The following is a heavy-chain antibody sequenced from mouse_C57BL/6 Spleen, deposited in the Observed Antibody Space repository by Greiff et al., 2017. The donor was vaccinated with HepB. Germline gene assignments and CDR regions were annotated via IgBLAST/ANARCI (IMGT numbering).Heavy chain of an antibody. J-gene: IGHJ2*01. CDR2: IYPGDGDT. D-gene: IGHD1-1*01. Sequence: QVQPQPSGGELVKPGAPVKIFFKSSCHAFRSHWVKWVKPRPGKGLEWIGQIYPGDGDTNYNGKFKGKATLTADKSSSTAYMQLSSLTSEDSAVYFCARYGTTVVFDYWGQGTTLTVSS. V-gene: IGHV1-80*01. CDR3: ARYGTTVVFDY. CDR1: CHAFRSHW.